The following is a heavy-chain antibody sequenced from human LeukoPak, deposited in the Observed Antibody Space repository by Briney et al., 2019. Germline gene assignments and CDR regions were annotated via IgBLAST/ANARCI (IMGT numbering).Heavy chain of an antibody. CDR2: ISSSSGAI. CDR3: ARDLNYYVSGSPD. J-gene: IGHJ4*02. Sequence: PGRSLRLSCAASGFSFSSYAMHWVRQAPGKGLEWVSYISSSSGAIYYAGSVKGRFTISRDNAKNSLYLQMNSLRDDDTAVYYCARDLNYYVSGSPDWGQGTLVTVSS. CDR1: GFSFSSYA. V-gene: IGHV3-48*02. D-gene: IGHD3-10*01.